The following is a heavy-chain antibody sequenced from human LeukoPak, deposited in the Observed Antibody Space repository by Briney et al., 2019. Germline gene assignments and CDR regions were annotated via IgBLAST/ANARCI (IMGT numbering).Heavy chain of an antibody. CDR3: TSMYYDFWSGYYTAFDY. Sequence: PGGSLRLSCAVSGFTFSNAWMSWVRQAPGKGLEWDGRIKSKTDGGTTDYAAPVKGRFTISRDDSKNTLYLQMNSLKTEDTAVYYCTSMYYDFWSGYYTAFDYWGQGTLVTVAS. J-gene: IGHJ4*02. CDR2: IKSKTDGGTT. CDR1: GFTFSNAW. V-gene: IGHV3-15*01. D-gene: IGHD3-3*01.